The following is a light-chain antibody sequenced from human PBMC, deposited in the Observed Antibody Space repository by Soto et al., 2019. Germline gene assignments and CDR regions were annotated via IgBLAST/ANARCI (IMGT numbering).Light chain of an antibody. CDR2: DVS. V-gene: IGLV2-11*01. CDR3: CSYAGSYVYV. Sequence: QSALTQPRSVSGSPGQSVTISCTGTSSDVGGYNYVSWYQQHPGKAPKLMIYDVSNRPSGVPDRFSGSKSGNTASLTISVLQAEDEAAYYCCSYAGSYVYVFGTGTKLTVL. CDR1: SSDVGGYNY. J-gene: IGLJ1*01.